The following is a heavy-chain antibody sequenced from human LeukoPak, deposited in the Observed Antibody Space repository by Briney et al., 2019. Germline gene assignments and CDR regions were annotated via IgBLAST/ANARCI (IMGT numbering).Heavy chain of an antibody. J-gene: IGHJ4*02. CDR2: FSVSDKTT. CDR3: AKDPSVYYGDYLIR. Sequence: WETLRLSCAASGFTFSSYAMSWVRQAPGKGLEWVSGFSVSDKTTYYAASVKGRFTISRDNSKNTLYLQINSLRAEDTAVYYCAKDPSVYYGDYLIRWGQGTLVIVSS. V-gene: IGHV3-23*01. CDR1: GFTFSSYA. D-gene: IGHD4-17*01.